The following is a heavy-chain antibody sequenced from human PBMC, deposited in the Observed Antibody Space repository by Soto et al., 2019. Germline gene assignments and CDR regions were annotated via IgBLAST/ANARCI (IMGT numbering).Heavy chain of an antibody. D-gene: IGHD6-13*01. Sequence: GGSLRLSCAASGFTFSSYAMSWVRQAPGKGLEWVSAISGSGGSTYYADSVKGRFTISRDNSKNTRYLQMNSLRAEDTAVYYCAKDGPAAVYYYYMDVWGKGTTVTVSS. J-gene: IGHJ6*03. CDR1: GFTFSSYA. CDR2: ISGSGGST. CDR3: AKDGPAAVYYYYMDV. V-gene: IGHV3-23*01.